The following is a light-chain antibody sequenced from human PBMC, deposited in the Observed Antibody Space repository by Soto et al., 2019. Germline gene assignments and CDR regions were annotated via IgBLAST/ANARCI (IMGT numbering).Light chain of an antibody. J-gene: IGLJ1*01. CDR3: CSYVGGYSNG. V-gene: IGLV2-11*01. CDR1: SSDVADYNS. Sequence: QSVLTQPRSVSGSPGQSVTVSCIGTSSDVADYNSVSWYQQHPGNAPKLMIYDVSKRPSGVPDRFSGSKSGNTASLTISGLQAEDEADYYCCSYVGGYSNGFGIGTKVTVL. CDR2: DVS.